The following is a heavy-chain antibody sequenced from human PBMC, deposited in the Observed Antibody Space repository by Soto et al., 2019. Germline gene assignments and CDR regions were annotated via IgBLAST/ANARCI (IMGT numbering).Heavy chain of an antibody. D-gene: IGHD2-15*01. CDR3: ARLLGYYYYMDV. CDR2: IYYSGST. Sequence: PSETLSLTCTVSGGSISSSSYYWGWIRQPPGKGLEWIGSIYYSGSTYYNPSLKSRVTISVDTSKYQFSLKLSSVTAADTAVYYCARLLGYYYYMDVWGKGTTVTVSS. J-gene: IGHJ6*03. V-gene: IGHV4-39*01. CDR1: GGSISSSSYY.